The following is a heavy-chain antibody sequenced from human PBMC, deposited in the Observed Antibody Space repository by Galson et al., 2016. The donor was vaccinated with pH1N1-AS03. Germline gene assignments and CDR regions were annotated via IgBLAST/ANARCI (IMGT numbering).Heavy chain of an antibody. CDR2: MNPNSGNT. J-gene: IGHJ6*02. Sequence: SVKVPCKASGYTFTSYDINWVRQATGQGLEWMGWMNPNSGNTGYAQKFQGRVTMTRNTSISTAYMELSSLRSEDTAVYYCASRCSSTSCLYYYYGMDVWGQGTTVTVSS. CDR1: GYTFTSYD. CDR3: ASRCSSTSCLYYYYGMDV. D-gene: IGHD2-2*01. V-gene: IGHV1-8*01.